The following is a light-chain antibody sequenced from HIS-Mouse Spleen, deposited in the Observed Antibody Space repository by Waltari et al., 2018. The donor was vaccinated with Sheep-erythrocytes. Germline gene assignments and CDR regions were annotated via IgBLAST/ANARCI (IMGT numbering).Light chain of an antibody. Sequence: SALTQPASVSGSPGQPLTIPCTGTSSYVGSYNLVSWYQQHPGKAPKLMIYEGSKRPSGVSNRFSGSKSGNTASLTISGLQAEDEADYYCCSYAGSSTPWVFGGGTKLTVL. CDR2: EGS. CDR3: CSYAGSSTPWV. CDR1: SSYVGSYNL. J-gene: IGLJ3*02. V-gene: IGLV2-23*01.